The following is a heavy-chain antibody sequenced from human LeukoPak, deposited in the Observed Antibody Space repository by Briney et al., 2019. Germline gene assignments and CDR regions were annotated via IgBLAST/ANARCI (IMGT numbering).Heavy chain of an antibody. Sequence: GGSLRLSCAASGVTVSSNYMSWVRQAPGRGLEGVSVMYSGGSTYYADSVKGRFTISRHNSKTTLSLQMNSLSAEDTAVYYCAREGRVGVPIDYWGQGTLVTVSS. D-gene: IGHD1-26*01. CDR1: GVTVSSNY. CDR2: MYSGGST. J-gene: IGHJ4*02. CDR3: AREGRVGVPIDY. V-gene: IGHV3-53*04.